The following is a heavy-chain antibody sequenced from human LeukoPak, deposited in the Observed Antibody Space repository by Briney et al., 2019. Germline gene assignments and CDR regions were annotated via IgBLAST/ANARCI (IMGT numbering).Heavy chain of an antibody. D-gene: IGHD2-21*01. CDR2: IIPIFGTA. V-gene: IGHV1-69*01. CDR3: ARVTDCGGDCYDY. Sequence: ASVKVSCKASGGTFSSYAISWVRQAPGQGLEWMGGIIPIFGTANYAQKFQGRVTITADESTSTAYMELSSLRSEATAVYYCARVTDCGGDCYDYWGQGTLVTVSS. CDR1: GGTFSSYA. J-gene: IGHJ4*02.